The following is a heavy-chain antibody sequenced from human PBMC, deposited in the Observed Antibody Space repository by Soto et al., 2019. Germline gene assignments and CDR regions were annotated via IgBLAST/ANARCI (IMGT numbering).Heavy chain of an antibody. V-gene: IGHV1-3*04. CDR2: INTGNGNT. CDR3: ARGEQLYHYYYGMDV. Sequence: ASVEVSCKXSGYSFTTHAMIWVRQAPGQRPEWMGWINTGNGNTRYSPKFQGRVNITRDTSASTAYMELSSLKSEDTAVYYCARGEQLYHYYYGMDVWGQGSTVTSPQ. CDR1: GYSFTTHA. J-gene: IGHJ6*01.